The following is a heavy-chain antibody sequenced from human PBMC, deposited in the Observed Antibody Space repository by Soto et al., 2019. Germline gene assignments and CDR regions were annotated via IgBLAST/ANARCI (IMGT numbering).Heavy chain of an antibody. CDR1: GYTFTNSG. Sequence: QVQLVQSGAEVKKPGASVKVSCKASGYTFTNSGFSWVRQAPGQGLEWVGWIRVNNGDTHYAQKLQGRVTMTTATSTSTAFWELSSLRSDDTAVYYCGRDLGYSGFDGHCWGQGTLITASS. CDR3: GRDLGYSGFDGHC. J-gene: IGHJ4*02. D-gene: IGHD5-12*01. V-gene: IGHV1-18*01. CDR2: IRVNNGDT.